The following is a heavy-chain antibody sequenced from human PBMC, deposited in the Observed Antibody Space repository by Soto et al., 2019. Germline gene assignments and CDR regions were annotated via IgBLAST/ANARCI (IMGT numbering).Heavy chain of an antibody. Sequence: GGSLRLSCAASGFTFSSYAMHWVRQAPGKGLEWVAVISYDGSNKYYADSVKGRFTISRDNSKNTLYLQMNSLRAEDTAVYYCARDGYCSSTSCPGGHYYYGMDVWGQGTTVTVSS. CDR2: ISYDGSNK. V-gene: IGHV3-30-3*01. J-gene: IGHJ6*02. CDR1: GFTFSSYA. D-gene: IGHD2-2*03. CDR3: ARDGYCSSTSCPGGHYYYGMDV.